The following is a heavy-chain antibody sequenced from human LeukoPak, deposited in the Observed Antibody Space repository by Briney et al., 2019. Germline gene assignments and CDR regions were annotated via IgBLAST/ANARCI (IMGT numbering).Heavy chain of an antibody. Sequence: KPSETLSLTCAVSGGSISSSNWWSWVRQPPGKGLEWIGEIYHSGSTNYNPSLKSRVTISVDKSKNQFSLKLSSVTAADTAVYYCARVEYGYHPAPFDYWGQGTLVTVSS. V-gene: IGHV4-4*02. J-gene: IGHJ4*02. CDR3: ARVEYGYHPAPFDY. CDR1: GGSISSSNW. D-gene: IGHD2/OR15-2a*01. CDR2: IYHSGST.